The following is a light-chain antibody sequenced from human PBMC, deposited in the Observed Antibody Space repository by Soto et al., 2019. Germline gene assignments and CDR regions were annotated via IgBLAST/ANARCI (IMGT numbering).Light chain of an antibody. Sequence: DIQMTQSPSSLSASVGDRVTITCRASQTITRYLNWYQQKPGKAPKLLIYGASSLQSGVPSGFSGSGSGTDFTLTISSLQPEDFVTYYCQQSYSTPWTFGQGTKVDIK. CDR3: QQSYSTPWT. V-gene: IGKV1-39*01. CDR2: GAS. CDR1: QTITRY. J-gene: IGKJ1*01.